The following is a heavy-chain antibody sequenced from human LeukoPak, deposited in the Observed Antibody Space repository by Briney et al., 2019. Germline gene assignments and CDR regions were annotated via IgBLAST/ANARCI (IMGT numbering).Heavy chain of an antibody. CDR1: GGSISSYY. V-gene: IGHV4-59*01. J-gene: IGHJ6*03. CDR2: IYYSGST. CDR3: ARAFLVRGVKHYMDV. D-gene: IGHD3-10*01. Sequence: SETLSLTCTVSGGSISSYYWSWIRQPPGKGLEWIGYIYYSGSTNYNPSLKSRVTISVDTSKNQFSLKLSSVTAADTAVYYCARAFLVRGVKHYMDVWGKGTTVTVSS.